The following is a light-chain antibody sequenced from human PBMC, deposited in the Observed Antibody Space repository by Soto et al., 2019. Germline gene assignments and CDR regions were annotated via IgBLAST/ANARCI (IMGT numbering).Light chain of an antibody. J-gene: IGLJ1*01. CDR2: EVS. CDR1: SSDGGAYNY. V-gene: IGLV2-14*01. CDR3: SSYTSSSTLYG. Sequence: QSVLTQPASVSGSPGQSITISCTGTSSDGGAYNYVSWYQQHPGKAPKLMIYEVSNRPSGVSNRFSGSKSGNTASLTISGLQAEDEADYYCSSYTSSSTLYGFGTGTKLTVL.